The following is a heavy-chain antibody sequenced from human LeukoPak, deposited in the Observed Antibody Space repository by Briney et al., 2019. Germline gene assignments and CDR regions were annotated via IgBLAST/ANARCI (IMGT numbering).Heavy chain of an antibody. CDR2: ISYDGSNK. V-gene: IGHV3-30*18. CDR3: AKEQNSYYNFDY. D-gene: IGHD1-26*01. J-gene: IGHJ4*02. CDR1: GFTFSSYG. Sequence: GGSLRLSCAASGFTFSSYGMHWVRQAPGKGLEWVAVISYDGSNKYYADSVKGRFTISRDNSKNTLYLQMNSLRAEDTAVYYCAKEQNSYYNFDYWGQGTLVTVSS.